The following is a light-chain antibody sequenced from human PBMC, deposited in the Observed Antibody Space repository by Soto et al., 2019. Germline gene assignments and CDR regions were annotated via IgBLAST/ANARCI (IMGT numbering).Light chain of an antibody. J-gene: IGLJ1*01. V-gene: IGLV2-11*01. CDR2: DVS. Sequence: QSALTQPRSVSGSPGQSVTISCTGTSSDVGGYNYVSWYQQHPGKAPKVMIYDVSERPSGVPDRFSGSKSGNTASLTISGLQAEDKADYYCCSYAGSPRYVLGTGTKLTVL. CDR1: SSDVGGYNY. CDR3: CSYAGSPRYV.